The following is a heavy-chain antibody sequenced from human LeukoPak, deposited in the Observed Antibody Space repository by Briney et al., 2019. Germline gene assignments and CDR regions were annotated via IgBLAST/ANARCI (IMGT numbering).Heavy chain of an antibody. V-gene: IGHV1-8*01. D-gene: IGHD3/OR15-3a*01. J-gene: IGHJ4*02. Sequence: GASVKVSCKASGYTFTSYDINWVRQATGQGLEWMGWMNPNSGNTGYAQKFQGRVTMTRNTSISTVYMELSSLRSEDTAVYYCARDVDLEYYFDYWGQGTLVTVSS. CDR3: ARDVDLEYYFDY. CDR1: GYTFTSYD. CDR2: MNPNSGNT.